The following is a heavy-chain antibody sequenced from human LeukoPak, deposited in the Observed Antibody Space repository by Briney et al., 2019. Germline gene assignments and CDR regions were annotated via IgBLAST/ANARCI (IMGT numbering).Heavy chain of an antibody. Sequence: GGSLRLSCAASGFTFSSYSMNWVRQAPGKGLEWVSSISSSISYIYYADSVKGGSTIFRNNAKNSFYLQMNHLRPEDTAVYYCASDEYSSSFNWFDPWGQGTLVTVSS. CDR3: ASDEYSSSFNWFDP. J-gene: IGHJ5*02. CDR2: ISSSISYI. D-gene: IGHD6-6*01. CDR1: GFTFSSYS. V-gene: IGHV3-21*01.